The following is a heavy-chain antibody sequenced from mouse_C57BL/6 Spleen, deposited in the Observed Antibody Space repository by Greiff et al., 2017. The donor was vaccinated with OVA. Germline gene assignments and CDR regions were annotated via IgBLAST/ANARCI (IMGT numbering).Heavy chain of an antibody. Sequence: EVKLQESGGDLVKPGGSLKLSCAASGFTFSSYGMSWVRQTPDKRLEWVATISSGGSYTYYPDSVKGRFTISRDNAKNTLYLQMSSLKSEDTAMYYCARQENGLPNYFDYWGQGTTLTVSS. V-gene: IGHV5-6*01. D-gene: IGHD3-3*01. CDR1: GFTFSSYG. J-gene: IGHJ2*01. CDR3: ARQENGLPNYFDY. CDR2: ISSGGSYT.